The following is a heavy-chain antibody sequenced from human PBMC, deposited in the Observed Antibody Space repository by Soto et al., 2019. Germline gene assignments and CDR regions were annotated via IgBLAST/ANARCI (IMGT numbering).Heavy chain of an antibody. CDR1: GYTFTSYG. D-gene: IGHD3-22*01. Sequence: PGESLKISCKASGYTFTSYGISWVRQAPGQGLEWMGWISAYNGNTNYAQKLQGRVTMTTDPSTSTAYMELRSLRSDDTAVYYRARTENYYDSSGPTYWGQGTLVPVS. V-gene: IGHV1-18*01. J-gene: IGHJ4*02. CDR3: ARTENYYDSSGPTY. CDR2: ISAYNGNT.